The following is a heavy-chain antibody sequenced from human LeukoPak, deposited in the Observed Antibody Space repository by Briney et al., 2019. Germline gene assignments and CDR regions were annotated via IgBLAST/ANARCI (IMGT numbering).Heavy chain of an antibody. CDR2: IIPIFGTA. V-gene: IGHV1-69*13. CDR3: ARGGSMTGDYYYYYYYMDV. Sequence: ASVKVSCKASGGTFSSYAISWVRQAPGQGLEWKGGIIPIFGTANYAQKFQGRVTITADESTSTAYMELSSLRSEDTAVYYCARGGSMTGDYYYYYYYMDVWGKGTTVTVSS. CDR1: GGTFSSYA. D-gene: IGHD2/OR15-2a*01. J-gene: IGHJ6*03.